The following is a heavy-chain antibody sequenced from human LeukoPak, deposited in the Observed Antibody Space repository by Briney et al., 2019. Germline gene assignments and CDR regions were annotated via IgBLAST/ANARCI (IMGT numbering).Heavy chain of an antibody. Sequence: PGGSLRLSCAASGFTFSSYEMNWVRQAPGKGLEWVSYISSSGSTIYYADSVKGRFTISRDNSKNTLYLQMNSLRAEDTAVYYCAKQARRAYYYGSGTYAGSHYFDYWGQGTLVTVSS. CDR3: AKQARRAYYYGSGTYAGSHYFDY. D-gene: IGHD3-10*01. CDR2: ISSSGSTI. CDR1: GFTFSSYE. V-gene: IGHV3-48*03. J-gene: IGHJ4*02.